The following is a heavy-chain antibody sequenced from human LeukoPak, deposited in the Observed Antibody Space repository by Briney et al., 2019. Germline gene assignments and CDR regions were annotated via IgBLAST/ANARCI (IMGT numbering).Heavy chain of an antibody. Sequence: SETLSLTCTVSGGSISSSSYYWGWIRQPPGKGLEWIGSIYYSGSTYYNPSLKSRVTISVDTSKNQFSLKLSSVTAADTAVYYCARLRSGMNYYYGMDVWGQGTTVTVSS. V-gene: IGHV4-39*07. D-gene: IGHD3-10*01. CDR2: IYYSGST. CDR1: GGSISSSSYY. CDR3: ARLRSGMNYYYGMDV. J-gene: IGHJ6*02.